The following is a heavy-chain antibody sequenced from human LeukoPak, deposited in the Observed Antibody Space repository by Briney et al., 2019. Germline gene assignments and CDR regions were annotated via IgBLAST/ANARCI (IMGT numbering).Heavy chain of an antibody. Sequence: SETLSLTCTVSGGSISSSSYYWGWIRQPPGKGLEWIGSIYYSGSTYYNPSLKSRVTISVDTSKNQFSLKLSSVTATDTAVYYCARHYRSSSSSDYWGQGTPVTVSS. CDR3: ARHYRSSSSSDY. J-gene: IGHJ4*02. CDR1: GGSISSSSYY. CDR2: IYYSGST. V-gene: IGHV4-39*01. D-gene: IGHD6-6*01.